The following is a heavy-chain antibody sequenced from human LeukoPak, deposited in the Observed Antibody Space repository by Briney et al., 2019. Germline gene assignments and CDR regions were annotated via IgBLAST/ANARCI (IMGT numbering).Heavy chain of an antibody. Sequence: PGESLRLSCAASGFTFSSCGMHWVRQAPGKGLEWVAVISYDGSNKYYADSVKGRFTISRDNSKNTLYPQMNSLRAEDTAVYYCGKEGGGDYLDYWGQGTLVTVSS. CDR3: GKEGGGDYLDY. V-gene: IGHV3-30*18. D-gene: IGHD3-16*01. CDR1: GFTFSSCG. J-gene: IGHJ4*02. CDR2: ISYDGSNK.